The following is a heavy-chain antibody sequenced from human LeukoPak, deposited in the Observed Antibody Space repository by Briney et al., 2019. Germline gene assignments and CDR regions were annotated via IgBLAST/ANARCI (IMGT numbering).Heavy chain of an antibody. V-gene: IGHV3-30*04. CDR1: GFTFSSYV. D-gene: IGHD3-10*01. J-gene: IGHJ3*02. CDR2: ISYDGSNE. CDR3: AKARGLNAFDI. Sequence: PGGSLRLSCAASGFTFSSYVMHWVRQAPGKGLEWVAIISYDGSNEYYADSVKGRFTISRDNAKNSLYLQMNSLRAEDTALYYCAKARGLNAFDIWGQGTMVTVSS.